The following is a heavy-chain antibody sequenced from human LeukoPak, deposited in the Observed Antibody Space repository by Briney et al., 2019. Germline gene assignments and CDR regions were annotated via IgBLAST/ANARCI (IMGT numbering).Heavy chain of an antibody. CDR3: TRANYGANYYYYYMDV. Sequence: GGSLRLSCAASGFTFSSYEMNWVRQAPGKGLEWVSYISSSGSTIYYADSVKGRFTISRDNAKNSLYLQMNSLKTEDTAVYYCTRANYGANYYYYYMDVWGKGTTVTVSS. CDR2: ISSSGSTI. J-gene: IGHJ6*03. V-gene: IGHV3-48*03. CDR1: GFTFSSYE. D-gene: IGHD4-17*01.